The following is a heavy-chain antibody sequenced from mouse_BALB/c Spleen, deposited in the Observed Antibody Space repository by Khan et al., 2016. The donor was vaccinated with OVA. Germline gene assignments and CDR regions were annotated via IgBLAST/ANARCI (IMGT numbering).Heavy chain of an antibody. CDR3: ARNSYMYDCTY. D-gene: IGHD2-14*01. CDR2: IWSGGNT. J-gene: IGHJ3*01. Sequence: QVQLKQSGPGLVQPSQSLSITCTVSGFSLTTYGVHWVRQSPGKGLEWLGLIWSGGNTAYNAAFISRLSITKDNSKSQVFCKMNSLQADDTAMYYWARNSYMYDCTYWGQGTLVTVSA. V-gene: IGHV2-2*01. CDR1: GFSLTTYG.